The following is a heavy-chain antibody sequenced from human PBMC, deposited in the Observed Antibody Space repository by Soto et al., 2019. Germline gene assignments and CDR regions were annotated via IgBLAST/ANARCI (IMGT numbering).Heavy chain of an antibody. J-gene: IGHJ4*02. V-gene: IGHV1-24*01. D-gene: IGHD3-9*01. Sequence: GASVKVSCKVSGYTLTELSMHWVRQAPGKGLEWMGAFDVEDGETIYAQKFQDRVTMTEDASTDTAYMELSSLRSEDTAVYYCATGPLSPKSYDIFTGPHYWGQGTLVTVSS. CDR2: FDVEDGET. CDR1: GYTLTELS. CDR3: ATGPLSPKSYDIFTGPHY.